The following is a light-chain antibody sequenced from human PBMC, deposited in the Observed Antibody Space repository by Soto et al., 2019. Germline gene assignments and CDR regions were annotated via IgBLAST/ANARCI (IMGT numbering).Light chain of an antibody. Sequence: LTQPPSASGSPGQSVTISCTGTSSDVGGYNYVSWYQQHPGKAPKLMIYEVSKRPSGVPDRFSGSKSGNTASLTVSGLQAEDEADYYCSSYAGSNNLNVFGTGTKVTVL. CDR3: SSYAGSNNLNV. CDR1: SSDVGGYNY. J-gene: IGLJ1*01. V-gene: IGLV2-8*01. CDR2: EVS.